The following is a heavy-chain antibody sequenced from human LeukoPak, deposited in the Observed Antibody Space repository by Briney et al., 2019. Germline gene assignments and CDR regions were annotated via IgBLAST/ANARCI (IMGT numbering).Heavy chain of an antibody. CDR1: GFTFSNYW. Sequence: GGSLRLSCAASGFTFSNYWMHRVRQAPGKGLVWVARINSDGSTTNYADSVKGRFTISRDNAKNTLYLQMNSLRAEDTAVYYCARLTPPFDYWGQGTLVTVSS. J-gene: IGHJ4*02. CDR2: INSDGSTT. V-gene: IGHV3-74*01. CDR3: ARLTPPFDY. D-gene: IGHD3-16*01.